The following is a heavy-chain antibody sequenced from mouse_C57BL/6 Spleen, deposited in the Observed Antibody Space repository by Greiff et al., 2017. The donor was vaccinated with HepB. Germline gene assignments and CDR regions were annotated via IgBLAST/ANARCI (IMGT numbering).Heavy chain of an antibody. CDR3: ARPYYSNYYAMDY. J-gene: IGHJ4*01. CDR2: IWSGGST. V-gene: IGHV2-2*01. CDR1: GFSLTSYG. D-gene: IGHD2-5*01. Sequence: QVQLKEPGPGLVQPSQSLSITCTVSGFSLTSYGVHWVRQSPGKGLEWLGVIWSGGSTDYNAAFISRLSISKDNSKSQVFFKMNSLQADDTAIYYCARPYYSNYYAMDYWGQGTSVTVSS.